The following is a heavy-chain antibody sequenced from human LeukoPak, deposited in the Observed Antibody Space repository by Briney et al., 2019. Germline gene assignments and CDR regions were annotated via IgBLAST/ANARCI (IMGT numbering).Heavy chain of an antibody. D-gene: IGHD4/OR15-4a*01. CDR2: TYYRSKWYN. CDR3: ARDGGASPSGLYYYGMDV. V-gene: IGHV6-1*01. Sequence: SQTLSLTGAISGDSVSSNSAAWNWIRQSPSRGLEWLGRTYYRSKWYNDYAVSVKSRITINPDTSKNQFSLQLNSVTPEDTAVYYCARDGGASPSGLYYYGMDVWGQGTTVTVSS. CDR1: GDSVSSNSAA. J-gene: IGHJ6*02.